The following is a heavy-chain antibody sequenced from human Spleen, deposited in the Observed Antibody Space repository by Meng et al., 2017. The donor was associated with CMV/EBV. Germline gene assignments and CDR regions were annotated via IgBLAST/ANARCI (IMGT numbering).Heavy chain of an antibody. CDR1: GGSFGGYY. Sequence: GSLRLSCAVYGGSFGGYYWSWIRQPPGKGLEWIGEINHSGSTNYNPSLKSRVTISVDTSKDQFSLKLSSVTAADTAVYYCARRKVRGPTVYFDYWGQGTLVTVSS. J-gene: IGHJ4*02. CDR3: ARRKVRGPTVYFDY. V-gene: IGHV4-34*01. CDR2: INHSGST. D-gene: IGHD3-10*01.